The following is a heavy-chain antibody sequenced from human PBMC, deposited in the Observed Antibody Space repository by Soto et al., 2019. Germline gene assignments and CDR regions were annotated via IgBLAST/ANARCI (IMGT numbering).Heavy chain of an antibody. CDR2: ISWNSDNI. J-gene: IGHJ4*02. CDR3: AKGPYSNSFYFFDY. D-gene: IGHD4-4*01. Sequence: PGGSLRLSCAASRFTFDDYAMHWVRQTPGKGLEWVSGISWNSDNIGYADSVKGRFTISRDNAKNSLYLQMNSLRPEDTALYYCAKGPYSNSFYFFDYWGQGTLVTVSS. CDR1: RFTFDDYA. V-gene: IGHV3-9*01.